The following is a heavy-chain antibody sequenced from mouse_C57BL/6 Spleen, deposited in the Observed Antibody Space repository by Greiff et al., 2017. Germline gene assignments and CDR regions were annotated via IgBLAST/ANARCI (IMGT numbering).Heavy chain of an antibody. CDR1: GYTFTSYW. V-gene: IGHV1-59*01. CDR2: IDPSDSYT. J-gene: IGHJ1*03. D-gene: IGHD1-1*01. Sequence: VQLQQPGAELVRPGTSVKLSCKASGYTFTSYWMHWVKQRPGQGLEWIGVIDPSDSYTNYNQKFKGKATLTVDTSSSTAYMQRSSRTSEDSAVYYGARGGGSRGDWYFDVWGTGTTVTVSS. CDR3: ARGGGSRGDWYFDV.